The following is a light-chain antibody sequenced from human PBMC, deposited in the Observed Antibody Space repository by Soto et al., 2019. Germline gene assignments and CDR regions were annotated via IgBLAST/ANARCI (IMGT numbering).Light chain of an antibody. Sequence: DIQMTQSPSSLSASVGGRVTITCRSSQKITTYLNWYQQKPGKAPKLLIYASSSLQTVVPFRFSGVGAGTDFTLTIISLQPEGFGGYFCKQSFRRPFTFGLGSKLQIE. J-gene: IGKJ2*01. CDR2: ASS. V-gene: IGKV1-39*01. CDR1: QKITTY. CDR3: KQSFRRPFT.